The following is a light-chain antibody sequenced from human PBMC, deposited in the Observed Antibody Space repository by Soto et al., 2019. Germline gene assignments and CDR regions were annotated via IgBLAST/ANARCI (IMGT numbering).Light chain of an antibody. Sequence: EIVMTQSPATLSVSPGERVTLSCRASQSVSRKLAWYQQKPGQAPRLLIYGASTRATGIPGRFSGSGSGTEFTLTISSLQSEDFAVYYCQQYKNWPPITFGQGTRLEIK. CDR3: QQYKNWPPIT. CDR1: QSVSRK. V-gene: IGKV3-15*01. CDR2: GAS. J-gene: IGKJ5*01.